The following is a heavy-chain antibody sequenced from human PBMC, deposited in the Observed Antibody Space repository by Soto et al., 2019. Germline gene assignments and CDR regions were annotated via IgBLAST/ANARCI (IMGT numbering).Heavy chain of an antibody. CDR1: GFTFSSYA. Sequence: PGGSLRLSCAASGFTFSSYAMSWVRQAPGKGLEWVSAISGSGGSTYYADSVKGRFTISRDNSKNTLYLQMNSLRAEDTAVYYCAKDPGYYDSSGYYYGRFDYWGQGTLVTVSS. D-gene: IGHD3-22*01. CDR3: AKDPGYYDSSGYYYGRFDY. CDR2: ISGSGGST. V-gene: IGHV3-23*01. J-gene: IGHJ4*02.